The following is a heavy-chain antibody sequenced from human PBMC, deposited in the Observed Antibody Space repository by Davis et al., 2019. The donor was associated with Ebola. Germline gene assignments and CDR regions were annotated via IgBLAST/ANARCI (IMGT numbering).Heavy chain of an antibody. V-gene: IGHV4-39*07. CDR2: MYYSGST. CDR3: ARGGAHNWFDP. Sequence: SETLSLTCTVSGGSISSSSYFWGWIRQPPGKGLEWIGYMYYSGSTYYNPSLKSRVTISVDTSKNQFSLKLSSVTAADTAVYYCARGGAHNWFDPWGQGTLVTVSS. D-gene: IGHD4/OR15-4a*01. J-gene: IGHJ5*02. CDR1: GGSISSSSYF.